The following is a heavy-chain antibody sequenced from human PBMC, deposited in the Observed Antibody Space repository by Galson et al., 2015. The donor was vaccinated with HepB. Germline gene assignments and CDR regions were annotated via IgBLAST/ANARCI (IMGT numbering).Heavy chain of an antibody. D-gene: IGHD1-7*01. V-gene: IGHV3-23*01. CDR3: AKNGLELPYNWFDP. CDR2: ISGSGGST. J-gene: IGHJ5*02. Sequence: SLRLSCAASGFTFSSSAMRWVRPAPGKGLEWVSAISGSGGSTYYADSVKGRFTISRDNSKNTLNLQMNSLRAEDTAVYYCAKNGLELPYNWFDPWGQGTLVTVSS. CDR1: GFTFSSSA.